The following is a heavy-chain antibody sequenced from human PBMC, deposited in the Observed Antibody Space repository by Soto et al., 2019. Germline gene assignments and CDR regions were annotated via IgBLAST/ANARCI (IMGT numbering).Heavy chain of an antibody. V-gene: IGHV4-39*01. CDR3: ARHPYSSSWSGYYYYGMDV. CDR2: IYYSGST. Sequence: SETLSLTCTVAGGSISSSSYYWGWIHHPPGKGLEWIGSIYYSGSTYYNPSLKSRVTISVDTSKNQISLKLSSVTAADTAVYYCARHPYSSSWSGYYYYGMDVWGQGTTVTVSS. J-gene: IGHJ6*02. D-gene: IGHD6-13*01. CDR1: GGSISSSSYY.